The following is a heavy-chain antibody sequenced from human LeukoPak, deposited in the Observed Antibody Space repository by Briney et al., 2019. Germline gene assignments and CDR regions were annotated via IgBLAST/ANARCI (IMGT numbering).Heavy chain of an antibody. CDR1: GGSISSGGYS. V-gene: IGHV4-30-2*05. Sequence: SQTLSLTCAVSGGSISSGGYSWSWIRQPPGKGLEWIGYIYHSGSTYYNPSIKSRVTISVDTSKNQFSLKLSSVTAADTAVYYCARVGYSSSRWGQGTLVTVSS. CDR2: IYHSGST. D-gene: IGHD6-6*01. J-gene: IGHJ4*02. CDR3: ARVGYSSSR.